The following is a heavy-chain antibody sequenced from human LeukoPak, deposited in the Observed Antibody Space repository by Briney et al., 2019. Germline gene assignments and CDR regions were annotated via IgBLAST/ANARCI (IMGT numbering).Heavy chain of an antibody. Sequence: PGRSLRLSCAASGFTFSNYGMHWVRQAPGKGLEWVAVISYDGSNKYYADSVKGRFTISRGNSKNTLYLQMNSLRAEDTAVYYCAKDDLGWTTDFYDSSGNDAFDIWGQGTMVTVSS. V-gene: IGHV3-30*18. J-gene: IGHJ3*02. D-gene: IGHD3-22*01. CDR2: ISYDGSNK. CDR3: AKDDLGWTTDFYDSSGNDAFDI. CDR1: GFTFSNYG.